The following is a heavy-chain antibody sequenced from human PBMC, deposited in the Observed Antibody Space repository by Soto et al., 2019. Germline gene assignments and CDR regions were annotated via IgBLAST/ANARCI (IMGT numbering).Heavy chain of an antibody. CDR3: ARESSGWYRWYFDY. CDR1: GYTFTSYG. V-gene: IGHV1-18*01. D-gene: IGHD6-19*01. CDR2: ISAYNGNT. Sequence: ASVKVSCTASGYTFTSYGISWVRQAPGQGLEWMGWISAYNGNTNYAQKLQGRVTMTTDTSTSTAYMELRSLGSDDTAVYYCARESSGWYRWYFDYWGQGTLVTVSS. J-gene: IGHJ4*02.